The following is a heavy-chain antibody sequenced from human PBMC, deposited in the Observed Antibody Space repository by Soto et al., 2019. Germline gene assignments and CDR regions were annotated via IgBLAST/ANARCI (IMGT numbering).Heavy chain of an antibody. CDR3: ARGYRGYYYYGMDV. J-gene: IGHJ6*02. CDR1: GGSFSGYY. V-gene: IGHV4-34*01. D-gene: IGHD1-26*01. CDR2: INHSGST. Sequence: PSETLSLTCAVYGGSFSGYYWSWIRQPPGKGLEWIGEINHSGSTNYNPSLKSRVTISVDTSKNQFSLKLSSVTAADTAVYYCARGYRGYYYYGMDVWGQGTTVTVSS.